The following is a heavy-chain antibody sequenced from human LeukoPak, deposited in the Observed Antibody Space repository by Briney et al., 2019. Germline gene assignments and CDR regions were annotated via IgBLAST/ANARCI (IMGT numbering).Heavy chain of an antibody. D-gene: IGHD3-3*01. V-gene: IGHV3-33*01. CDR2: IWHDGSKK. CDR3: ARESSGYYIDH. CDR1: GFTFSNYG. J-gene: IGHJ4*02. Sequence: GRSLRLSCAASGFTFSNYGMHWVRQAPGKGLEWVAVIWHDGSKKYYADSVKGRFTISRDSSENTLYLQMNSLRAEDTAVYYCARESSGYYIDHWGQGTLVTVSS.